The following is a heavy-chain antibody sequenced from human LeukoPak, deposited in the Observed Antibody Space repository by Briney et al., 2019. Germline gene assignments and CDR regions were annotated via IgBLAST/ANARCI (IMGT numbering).Heavy chain of an antibody. CDR3: AKAKSLSGSYYIY. J-gene: IGHJ4*02. V-gene: IGHV3-23*01. D-gene: IGHD1-26*01. CDR1: GFTFSSYA. Sequence: GESLRLSCAASGFTFSSYAMSWVRQAPGKGLEWVSAISGSGGSTYYADFVRGRFTISRDNSKNTLYLQMNSLRAEDTAVYYCAKAKSLSGSYYIYWGQGTLVTVSS. CDR2: ISGSGGST.